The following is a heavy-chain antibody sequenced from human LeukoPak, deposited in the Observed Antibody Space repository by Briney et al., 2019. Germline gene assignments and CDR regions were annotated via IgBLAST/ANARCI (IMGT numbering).Heavy chain of an antibody. J-gene: IGHJ4*02. Sequence: PGGSLRLSCAASGFTFSSYGMHWVRQAPGKGLEWVSSISGTGGRTYYADSVKGRFTISRDNSKNTLYLQMNSLRAEDTAVYYCAKDGYGGYPVGVDYWGQGTLVTVSS. D-gene: IGHD4-23*01. CDR1: GFTFSSYG. CDR2: ISGTGGRT. CDR3: AKDGYGGYPVGVDY. V-gene: IGHV3-23*01.